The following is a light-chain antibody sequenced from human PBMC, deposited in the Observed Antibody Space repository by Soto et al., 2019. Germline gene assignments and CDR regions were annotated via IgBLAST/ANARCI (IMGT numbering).Light chain of an antibody. Sequence: QSVLAQPASVSGSPGQSITISCTGTSSDVGDYNYVSWYQQHPGKAPKLMIYEVNNRPSGVSNRFSGSKSGNTASLTISGLQAEDEADYYCSSYTGSSTLVFGTGTKVTVL. CDR3: SSYTGSSTLV. J-gene: IGLJ1*01. CDR1: SSDVGDYNY. CDR2: EVN. V-gene: IGLV2-14*01.